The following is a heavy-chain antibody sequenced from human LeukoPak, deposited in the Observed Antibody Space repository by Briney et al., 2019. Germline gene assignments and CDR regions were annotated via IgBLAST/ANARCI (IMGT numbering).Heavy chain of an antibody. CDR1: GFTFSSYS. Sequence: PVGSLRLSCAASGFTFSSYSMNWVRQAPGKGLEWVSSISSTSDYIYYADSLKGRFTISRDNARNSLYLQMSSLRAEDTAVYYCASDIAGRELLDYWGQGTLVTVSS. D-gene: IGHD1-7*01. CDR2: ISSTSDYI. CDR3: ASDIAGRELLDY. V-gene: IGHV3-21*01. J-gene: IGHJ4*02.